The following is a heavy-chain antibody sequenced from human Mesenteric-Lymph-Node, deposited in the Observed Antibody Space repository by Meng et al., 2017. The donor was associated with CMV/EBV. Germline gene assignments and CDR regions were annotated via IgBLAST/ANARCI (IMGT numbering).Heavy chain of an antibody. Sequence: TFTGYYILWVRHPPGRGLVWMGWINPYSGGTNYAQKSQGSVTMTRGTSISTVFMELSRMRSDDTAVYYCARVTITIFAVSARFDPWGQGTLVTVSS. CDR2: INPYSGGT. CDR1: TFTGYY. J-gene: IGHJ5*02. D-gene: IGHD3-3*01. CDR3: ARVTITIFAVSARFDP. V-gene: IGHV1-2*02.